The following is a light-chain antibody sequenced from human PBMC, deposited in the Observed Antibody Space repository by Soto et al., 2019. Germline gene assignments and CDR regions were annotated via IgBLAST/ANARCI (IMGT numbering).Light chain of an antibody. CDR1: SSNIGAGCD. J-gene: IGLJ1*01. V-gene: IGLV1-40*01. CDR2: DNS. CDR3: QSYDRSLSGSRV. Sequence: QSVLTQPPSLSGAPGQRVTISCTGSSSNIGAGCDVHWYQQLPGTAPKLLIYDNSNRPSGVPDRFSGSKSGTSASLAITGLQAEDEADYYCQSYDRSLSGSRVFGTGTKVTVL.